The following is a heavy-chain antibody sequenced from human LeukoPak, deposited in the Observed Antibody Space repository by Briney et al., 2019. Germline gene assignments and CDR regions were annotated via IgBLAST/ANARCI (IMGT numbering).Heavy chain of an antibody. CDR3: AKDPRGISGGATTPFGGYWFVF. Sequence: GGSLRLSCAVSGFTSSIYAMSWVRQAPGKGLEWVSGISGSGGRIFHADSVKGRFTISRDNSRNTLFLQMNSLRAEDTAVYYCAKDPRGISGGATTPFGGYWFVFWGQGTLVTVSS. CDR2: ISGSGGRI. J-gene: IGHJ4*02. D-gene: IGHD2-21*02. V-gene: IGHV3-23*01. CDR1: GFTSSIYA.